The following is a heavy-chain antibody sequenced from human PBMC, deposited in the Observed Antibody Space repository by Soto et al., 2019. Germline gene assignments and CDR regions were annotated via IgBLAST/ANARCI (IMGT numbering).Heavy chain of an antibody. CDR2: IYYSGST. V-gene: IGHV4-61*03. D-gene: IGHD2-15*01. J-gene: IGHJ3*02. CDR3: AVVVAGEDAFDI. Sequence: QVQLQESGPGLVKPSETLSLTCTVSGGSVSSGSYSWSWIRQPPGKGLEWIGYIYYSGSTNYNPSLKSRVTISVDTSKNHFSLKLSSVTAADTAVYYCAVVVAGEDAFDIWGQGTMVTVSS. CDR1: GGSVSSGSYS.